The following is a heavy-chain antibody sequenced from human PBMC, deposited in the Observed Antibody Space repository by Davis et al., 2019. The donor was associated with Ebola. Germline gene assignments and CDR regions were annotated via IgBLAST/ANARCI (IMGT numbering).Heavy chain of an antibody. CDR1: GYTFTSYA. V-gene: IGHV1-3*01. CDR3: ATVNCGSTSCPYDAFDI. Sequence: ASVKVSCKASGYTFTSYAMHWVRQAPGQRLEWMGWINAGNGNTKYSQKFQGRVTMTEDTSTDTAYMELSSLRSEDTAVYYCATVNCGSTSCPYDAFDIWGQGTMVTVSS. J-gene: IGHJ3*02. D-gene: IGHD2-2*01. CDR2: INAGNGNT.